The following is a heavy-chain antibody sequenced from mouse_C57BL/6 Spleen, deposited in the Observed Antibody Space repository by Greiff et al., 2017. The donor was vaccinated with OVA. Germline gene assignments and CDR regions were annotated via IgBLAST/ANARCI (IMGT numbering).Heavy chain of an antibody. J-gene: IGHJ2*01. V-gene: IGHV1-19*01. D-gene: IGHD3-2*02. Sequence: EVQLQQSGPVLVKPGASVKMSCKASGYTFTDYYMNWVKQSHVKSLEWIGVINPYNGGTSYNQKFKGKATLTVDKSSSTAYMELNSLTSEDSAVYYCARLGKTAQAFDYWGQGTTLTVSS. CDR1: GYTFTDYY. CDR3: ARLGKTAQAFDY. CDR2: INPYNGGT.